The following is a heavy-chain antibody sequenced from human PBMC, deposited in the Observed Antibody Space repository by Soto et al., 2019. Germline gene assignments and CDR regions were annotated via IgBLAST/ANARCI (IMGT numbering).Heavy chain of an antibody. Sequence: EVQLVESGGGLVKPGGSLRLSCAASGFTFSNAWMSWVRQAPGKGLEWVGRIKSKTDGGTTDYAAPVKGRFTISRDGSKDKVYMQMNSLKAVDTAVYYCTTDAVYDYVWGSYRSDAFDIWGQGTMVTVSS. V-gene: IGHV3-15*01. D-gene: IGHD3-16*02. CDR2: IKSKTDGGTT. J-gene: IGHJ3*02. CDR1: GFTFSNAW. CDR3: TTDAVYDYVWGSYRSDAFDI.